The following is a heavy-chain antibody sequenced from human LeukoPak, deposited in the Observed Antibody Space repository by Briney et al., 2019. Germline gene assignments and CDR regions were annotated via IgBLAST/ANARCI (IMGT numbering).Heavy chain of an antibody. Sequence: SETLSLTCNVSGGSIRGYYWSWIRQPPGKGLEWIGYIYSSGSANYNPSLKSRVTMSVDTSKNQFSLKLSSVTAADTAVYYCARGRYMDVWGKGTTVTISS. CDR2: IYSSGSA. V-gene: IGHV4-59*01. CDR1: GGSIRGYY. J-gene: IGHJ6*03. CDR3: ARGRYMDV.